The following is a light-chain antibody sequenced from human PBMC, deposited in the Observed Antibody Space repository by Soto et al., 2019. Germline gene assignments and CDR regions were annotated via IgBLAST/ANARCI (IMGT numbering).Light chain of an antibody. Sequence: QSVLTQPASVSGSPGQSITISCTGTSSDVGSYDLVSWYQHHPGKVPKLMVYEGTKRPSGVSDRFSGSKSGNTASLTISGLQVEDEDDYYSYSYAGAGLYVFGTGTKLPVL. CDR1: SSDVGSYDL. CDR3: YSYAGAGLYV. V-gene: IGLV2-23*01. CDR2: EGT. J-gene: IGLJ1*01.